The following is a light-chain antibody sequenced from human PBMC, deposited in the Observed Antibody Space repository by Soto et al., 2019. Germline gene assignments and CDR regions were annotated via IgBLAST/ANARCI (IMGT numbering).Light chain of an antibody. CDR3: QQSYSPPPWT. J-gene: IGKJ1*01. CDR2: AAS. V-gene: IGKV1-39*01. CDR1: QSISIW. Sequence: DIQMTQSPSTLSASVGDRVTITCRASQSISIWLAWYQQKPGKAPKLLIYAASSLQSGVPSRFSGSGSGTDFTLTIRSLQTEDFATYYCQQSYSPPPWTFGQGTKMEIK.